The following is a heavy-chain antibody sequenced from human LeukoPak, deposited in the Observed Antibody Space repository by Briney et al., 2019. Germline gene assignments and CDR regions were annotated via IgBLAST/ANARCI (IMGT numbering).Heavy chain of an antibody. D-gene: IGHD4-17*01. V-gene: IGHV3-23*01. J-gene: IGHJ4*02. CDR2: ISSSVSLT. Sequence: GGSLRLSCAASGFTFRSYAMTWVSQAPGKGLEWVSAISSSVSLTYYADAVKGRFTVSRDNSKNTLYLQINSLRAEDTAVYFCAIDLRATVTADYWGQGTLVTVSS. CDR1: GFTFRSYA. CDR3: AIDLRATVTADY.